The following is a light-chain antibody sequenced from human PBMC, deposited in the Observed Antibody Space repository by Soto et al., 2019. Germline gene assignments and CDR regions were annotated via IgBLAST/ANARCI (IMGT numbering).Light chain of an antibody. Sequence: DIQLTQSPSFLSASVGDRVTITCRASQGISSSLAWYQQKPGKAPKLLIYAASTLQSGVPSRFSGSGCGTEFTLTISSLQPEDFATYYCQQLNSYPITFGQGTRLEIK. J-gene: IGKJ5*01. CDR3: QQLNSYPIT. V-gene: IGKV1-9*01. CDR2: AAS. CDR1: QGISSS.